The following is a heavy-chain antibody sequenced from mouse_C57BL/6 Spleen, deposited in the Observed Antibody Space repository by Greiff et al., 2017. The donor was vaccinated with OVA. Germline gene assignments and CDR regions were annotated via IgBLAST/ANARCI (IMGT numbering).Heavy chain of an antibody. CDR3: ARGNYGRPDY. V-gene: IGHV1-52*01. CDR2: IDPSDSET. J-gene: IGHJ2*01. Sequence: QVQLQQPGAELVRPGSSVKLSCKVSGYTFTSYWMHWVKQRPIQGLEWIGNIDPSDSETHYNQKFKDKATLTVDKSSSTVYMQLSSLTTEDSAFYYCARGNYGRPDYWGQGTTLTVSS. D-gene: IGHD1-1*01. CDR1: GYTFTSYW.